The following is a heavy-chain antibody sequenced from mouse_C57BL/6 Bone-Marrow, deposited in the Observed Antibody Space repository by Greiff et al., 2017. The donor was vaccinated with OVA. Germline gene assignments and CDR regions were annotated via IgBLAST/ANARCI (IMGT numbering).Heavy chain of an antibody. D-gene: IGHD2-5*01. Sequence: VQRVESGAELARPGAPVKLSCKASGYTFTSYGISWVKQRTGQGLEWIGEIYPRSGNTYYNEKFKGKATLTADKSSSTAYMELRSLTSEDSAVYFCAAYYSNYPYWYFDVWGTGTTVTVSS. CDR3: AAYYSNYPYWYFDV. CDR2: IYPRSGNT. J-gene: IGHJ1*03. V-gene: IGHV1-81*01. CDR1: GYTFTSYG.